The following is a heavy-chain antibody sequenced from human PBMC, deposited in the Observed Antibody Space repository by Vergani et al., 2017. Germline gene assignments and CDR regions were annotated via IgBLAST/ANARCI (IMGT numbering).Heavy chain of an antibody. CDR1: GGSISSSSYY. D-gene: IGHD3-22*01. CDR2: IYTSGST. Sequence: QLQLQESGPGLVKPSETLSLTCTVSGGSISSSSYYWGWIRQPPGKGLEWIGSIYTSGSTNYNPSLKSRVTISVDTSKNQFSLKLSSVTAADTAVYYCARVSYYDSSGYYWGQGTLVTVSS. CDR3: ARVSYYDSSGYY. J-gene: IGHJ4*02. V-gene: IGHV4-39*07.